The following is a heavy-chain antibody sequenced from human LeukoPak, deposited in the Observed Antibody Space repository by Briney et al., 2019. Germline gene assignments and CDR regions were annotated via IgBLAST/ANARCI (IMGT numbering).Heavy chain of an antibody. CDR3: ASRYDSSGYGPKNYYYYYGMDV. Sequence: ASVKVSCKASGGTFSSYAISWVRQAPGQGLEWMGGIIPIFGTANYAQKFQGRVTITADESTSTAYMELSSLRSEDTAVYYCASRYDSSGYGPKNYYYYYGMDVWGQGTTVTVSS. CDR1: GGTFSSYA. V-gene: IGHV1-69*13. J-gene: IGHJ6*02. CDR2: IIPIFGTA. D-gene: IGHD3-22*01.